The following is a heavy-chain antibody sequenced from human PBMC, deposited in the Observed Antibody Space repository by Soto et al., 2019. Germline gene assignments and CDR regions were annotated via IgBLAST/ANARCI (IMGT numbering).Heavy chain of an antibody. Sequence: SPTLSLPCAISGDSVSGNSAAWNWIRQSPSRGLEWLGRTYYSSRWYNDYAVSVKSRITVTPDTSKNPFSLHLNSVTPEDTAVYYCARELPYYVSSDSYLDYWGQGALVTVSS. J-gene: IGHJ4*02. V-gene: IGHV6-1*01. CDR2: TYYSSRWYN. CDR3: ARELPYYVSSDSYLDY. CDR1: GDSVSGNSAA. D-gene: IGHD3-16*01.